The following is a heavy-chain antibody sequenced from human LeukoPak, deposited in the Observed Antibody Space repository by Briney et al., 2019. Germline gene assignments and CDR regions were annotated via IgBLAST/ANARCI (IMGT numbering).Heavy chain of an antibody. CDR3: ARSTVTTSWDFDI. V-gene: IGHV1-2*04. D-gene: IGHD4-17*01. J-gene: IGHJ3*02. Sequence: ASVKVSCKASGYTFTGHYMHWVRHPPAQGHEWVGWINPNSGGTNYAQKFQGWVTMTSDTSISTAYMELSRLRSDDTAVYYCARSTVTTSWDFDIWGQGTMVTVSS. CDR2: INPNSGGT. CDR1: GYTFTGHY.